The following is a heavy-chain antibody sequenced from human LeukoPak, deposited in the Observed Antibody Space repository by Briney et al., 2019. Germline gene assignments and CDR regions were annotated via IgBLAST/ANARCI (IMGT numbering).Heavy chain of an antibody. CDR3: AKDLTSGNFGYYFDY. Sequence: GGSLRLSCAASGFTFSDYYMSWIRQAPGKGLEWVSYISSSGSYSHYADSVKGRFTISRDNARNSLYLQMNGLRAEDTAVYFCAKDLTSGNFGYYFDYWGQGTLVTVSS. J-gene: IGHJ4*02. V-gene: IGHV3-11*05. CDR1: GFTFSDYY. D-gene: IGHD3-10*01. CDR2: ISSSGSYS.